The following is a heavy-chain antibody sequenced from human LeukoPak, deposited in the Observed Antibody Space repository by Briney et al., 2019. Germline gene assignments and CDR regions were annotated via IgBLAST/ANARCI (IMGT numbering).Heavy chain of an antibody. CDR3: ACTAGY. D-gene: IGHD2-8*01. Sequence: SETLSLTCAVYGGSFSGYYWNWIRQPPGKGLEWIGEINHSGSTNYNPSLKSRVTISVDTSKNQFSLKLSSLTAADTAVYYCACTAGYWGQGTLVTVSS. J-gene: IGHJ4*02. CDR1: GGSFSGYY. CDR2: INHSGST. V-gene: IGHV4-34*01.